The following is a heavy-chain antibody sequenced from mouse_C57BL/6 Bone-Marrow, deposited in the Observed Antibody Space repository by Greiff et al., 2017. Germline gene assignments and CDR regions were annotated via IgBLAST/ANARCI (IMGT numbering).Heavy chain of an antibody. CDR3: ANVNRERGYAIDF. D-gene: IGHD2-14*01. CDR2: IDPSDSTT. CDR1: GYNFPSYW. Sequence: VQLQQPGAELVMPGASVKLSCKASGYNFPSYWMHWVKQRPGQGLEWIGEIDPSDSTTKYTPKFKGKSTLTVDKSSNTAYMQLSSLTSEDSSFYYCANVNRERGYAIDFWGKGTTVTVSS. V-gene: IGHV1-69*01. J-gene: IGHJ4*01.